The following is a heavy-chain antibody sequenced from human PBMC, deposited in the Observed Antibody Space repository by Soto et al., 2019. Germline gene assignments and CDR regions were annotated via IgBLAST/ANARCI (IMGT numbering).Heavy chain of an antibody. D-gene: IGHD3-3*01. Sequence: QVRLQESGPGLVKPSQTLSLTCTVSGGSISSGDYFWSWVRQPPGKGLEWIGYIYYTGSTSYNPSLKSRITMSVDTSKNQFSLKVSSVTAADTAVYFGARDDGYYRLYDYWGQGTMVTVSS. CDR2: IYYTGST. CDR1: GGSISSGDYF. CDR3: ARDDGYYRLYDY. V-gene: IGHV4-30-4*01. J-gene: IGHJ4*02.